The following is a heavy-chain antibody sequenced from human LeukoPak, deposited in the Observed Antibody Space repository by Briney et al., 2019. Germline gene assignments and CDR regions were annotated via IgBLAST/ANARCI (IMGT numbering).Heavy chain of an antibody. CDR1: GGSISSYY. D-gene: IGHD3-16*02. J-gene: IGHJ6*03. Sequence: SETLSLTCTVSGGSISSYYWSWIRQPPGKGLEWIGYIYYSGSTNYNPSLKSRVTISVDTSKNQFSLKLSSVTAADTAMYYCARDDRRTYYMDVWGKGTTVTVSS. V-gene: IGHV4-59*12. CDR3: ARDDRRTYYMDV. CDR2: IYYSGST.